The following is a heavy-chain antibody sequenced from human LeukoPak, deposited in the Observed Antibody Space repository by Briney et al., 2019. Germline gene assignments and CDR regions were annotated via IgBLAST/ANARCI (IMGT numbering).Heavy chain of an antibody. CDR3: ARSYYYYYGMDV. V-gene: IGHV3-30-3*01. Sequence: GGSLRLSCAASGFTFSTYFMHWVRQVPGKGLEWVAVISHDGSNKYYADSVKGRFTISRDNSKNTLYLQMNSLRAEDTAVYYCARSYYYYYGMDVWGQGTTVTVSS. CDR1: GFTFSTYF. CDR2: ISHDGSNK. J-gene: IGHJ6*02.